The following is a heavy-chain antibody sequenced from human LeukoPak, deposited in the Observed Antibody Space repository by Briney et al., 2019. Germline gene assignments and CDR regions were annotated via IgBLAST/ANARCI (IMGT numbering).Heavy chain of an antibody. CDR3: ARGYSSSVVDY. V-gene: IGHV1-8*01. Sequence: GASVKVSCKASGYTFTSYDINWVRQAAGQGLEWMGWMNPNSGNTGYAQKFQGRDNTTRNTYISTAYMELSSLRSEDTAVYYYARGYSSSVVDYWGQGTLVTVSS. CDR2: MNPNSGNT. D-gene: IGHD6-6*01. J-gene: IGHJ4*02. CDR1: GYTFTSYD.